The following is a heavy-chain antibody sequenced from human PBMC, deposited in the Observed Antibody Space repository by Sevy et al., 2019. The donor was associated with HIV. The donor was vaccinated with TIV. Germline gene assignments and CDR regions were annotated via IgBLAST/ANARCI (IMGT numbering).Heavy chain of an antibody. CDR3: AKTGTTQLDY. V-gene: IGHV3-30*02. D-gene: IGHD1-7*01. CDR2: IRYDGGNK. Sequence: GGSLRLSCAASGFTFSRFGMHWVRQAPGKGLEWVAFIRYDGGNKYYVDPVKGRFTIPRENSKNTLYLQMDALRAEDTAVYYCAKTGTTQLDYWGQGTLVTVS. J-gene: IGHJ4*02. CDR1: GFTFSRFG.